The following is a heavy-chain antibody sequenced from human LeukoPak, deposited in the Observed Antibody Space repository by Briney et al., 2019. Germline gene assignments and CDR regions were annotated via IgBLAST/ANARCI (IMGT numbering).Heavy chain of an antibody. CDR1: GFTFSSYA. D-gene: IGHD2-2*01. CDR2: ISSNGGST. J-gene: IGHJ4*02. Sequence: GGSLRLSCSASGFTFSSYAMHWVRQAPGKGLEYVSAISSNGGSTYYADSVKGRFTISRDNSKNTLYLQMSSLRAEDTAVYYCVKGYCSSISCFGDYCGQGTLVTFSS. CDR3: VKGYCSSISCFGDY. V-gene: IGHV3-64D*09.